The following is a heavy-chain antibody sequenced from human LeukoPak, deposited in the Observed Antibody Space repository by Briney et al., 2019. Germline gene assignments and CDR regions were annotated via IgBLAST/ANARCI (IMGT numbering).Heavy chain of an antibody. J-gene: IGHJ4*02. CDR3: ARGFVVVPAAYDY. D-gene: IGHD2-2*01. V-gene: IGHV1-69*13. CDR2: IIPIFGTA. Sequence: ASVKVSCKASGGTFSSYAISWVRQAPGQGLDWMGGIIPIFGTANYAQKFHGRVTITADESTSTAYMALSSLRSEDTAVYYCARGFVVVPAAYDYWGQGTLVTVSS. CDR1: GGTFSSYA.